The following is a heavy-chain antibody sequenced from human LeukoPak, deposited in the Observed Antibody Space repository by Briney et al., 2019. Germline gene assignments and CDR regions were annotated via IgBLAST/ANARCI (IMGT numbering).Heavy chain of an antibody. CDR2: ISSSGSAI. V-gene: IGHV3-48*03. J-gene: IGHJ4*02. Sequence: GGSLRLSCAASGFTHSRYDTHWVRQAPGKGLVWVSYISSSGSAIYYADSVKGRFTISRDNAKKSLLLQMNSLRAEDTAVYYCARPSYEDTAPDYCGQGTLVTVSS. CDR3: ARPSYEDTAPDY. CDR1: GFTHSRYD. D-gene: IGHD5-12*01.